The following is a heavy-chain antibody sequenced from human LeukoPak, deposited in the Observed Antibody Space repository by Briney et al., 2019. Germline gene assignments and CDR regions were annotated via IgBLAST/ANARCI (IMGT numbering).Heavy chain of an antibody. CDR2: IKQDGSEK. J-gene: IGHJ4*02. CDR1: GFTFSSYW. V-gene: IGHV3-7*01. CDR3: ARDRQGNYYDSSGYYWGPQL. Sequence: GGSLRLSCAASGFTFSSYWMSWVRQAPGKGLERVANIKQDGSEKYYVDSVKGRFTISRDNAKNSLYLQMNSLRAEGTAVYYCARDRQGNYYDSSGYYWGPQLWGQGTLVTVSS. D-gene: IGHD3-22*01.